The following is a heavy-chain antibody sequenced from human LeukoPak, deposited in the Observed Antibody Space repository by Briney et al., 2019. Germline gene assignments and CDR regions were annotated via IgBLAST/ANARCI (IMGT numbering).Heavy chain of an antibody. Sequence: GGSLRLSCAASGFTFSSYAMSWVRQAPGKGLEWVSAIGDNGGDTKYAASVKGRFTIYRDNSRNTLHLQMNSLRVEDTAMYYCGRDWKLDYWGQGTLVTVSS. CDR1: GFTFSSYA. CDR3: GRDWKLDY. V-gene: IGHV3-23*01. D-gene: IGHD1-1*01. CDR2: IGDNGGDT. J-gene: IGHJ4*02.